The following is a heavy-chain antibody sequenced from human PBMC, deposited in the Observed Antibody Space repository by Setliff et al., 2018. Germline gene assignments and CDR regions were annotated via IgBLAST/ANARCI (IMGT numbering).Heavy chain of an antibody. CDR1: GYIFIGYY. V-gene: IGHV1-2*06. CDR3: VRAGFDAISNGLDY. J-gene: IGHJ4*02. CDR2: ISPHTGGT. Sequence: ASVKVSCKASGYIFIGYYMHWVRQAPGQGLEWMGRISPHTGGTNSAQKFQGRVTMTRDTSVSTVYMELNSLRSDDTAVYYCVRAGFDAISNGLDYWGQGTLVTVSS. D-gene: IGHD3-3*01.